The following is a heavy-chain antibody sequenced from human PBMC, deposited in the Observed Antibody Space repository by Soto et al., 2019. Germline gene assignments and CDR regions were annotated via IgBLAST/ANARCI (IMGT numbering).Heavy chain of an antibody. CDR2: IIPIFGTA. CDR1: GGTFSSYA. Sequence: ASVKFSCKASGGTFSSYAISWVRQAPGQGLEWMGGIIPIFGTANYAQKFQGRVTMTTDTSTSTAYMELRSLRSDDTAVYYCATFTESGLRGAFDIWGQGTMVTV. J-gene: IGHJ3*02. V-gene: IGHV1-69*05. CDR3: ATFTESGLRGAFDI. D-gene: IGHD3-3*01.